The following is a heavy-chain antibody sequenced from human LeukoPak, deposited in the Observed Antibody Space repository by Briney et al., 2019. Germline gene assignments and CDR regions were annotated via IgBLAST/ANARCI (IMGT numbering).Heavy chain of an antibody. CDR1: GGSISSSSYY. Sequence: SETLSLTCTVSGGSISSSSYYWGWIRQPAGKGLEWIGRIYTSGSTNYNPSLKSRVTISVDTSKNQFSLKLSSVTAADTAVYYCARTYSSSSGDAFDIWGQGTMVTVSS. J-gene: IGHJ3*02. V-gene: IGHV4-61*02. CDR3: ARTYSSSSGDAFDI. CDR2: IYTSGST. D-gene: IGHD6-6*01.